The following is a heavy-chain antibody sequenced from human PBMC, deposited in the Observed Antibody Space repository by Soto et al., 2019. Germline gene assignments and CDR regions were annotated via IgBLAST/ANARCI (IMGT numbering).Heavy chain of an antibody. CDR2: MNPNSGNT. CDR1: GYTFTSYD. D-gene: IGHD4-17*01. V-gene: IGHV1-8*01. Sequence: VASVKVSCKASGYTFTSYDINWVRQATGQGLEWMGWMNPNSGNTGYAQKFQGRVTMTRNTSISTAYMELSSLRSEDTAVYYCAREGGYGDYGYYYYYMDVWGKGTTVTV. J-gene: IGHJ6*03. CDR3: AREGGYGDYGYYYYYMDV.